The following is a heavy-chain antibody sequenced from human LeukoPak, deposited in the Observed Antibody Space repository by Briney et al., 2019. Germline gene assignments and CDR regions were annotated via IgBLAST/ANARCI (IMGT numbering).Heavy chain of an antibody. J-gene: IGHJ5*02. CDR3: ARWYSSSWSNWFDP. Sequence: PSETLSLTCAVYGGSFSGYYWSWIRQPPGQGLEWIGEINHSGSTNYNPSLKSRVTISVDTSKNQFSLKLSSVTAADTAVYYCARWYSSSWSNWFDPWGQGTLVTVSS. CDR2: INHSGST. CDR1: GGSFSGYY. D-gene: IGHD6-13*01. V-gene: IGHV4-34*01.